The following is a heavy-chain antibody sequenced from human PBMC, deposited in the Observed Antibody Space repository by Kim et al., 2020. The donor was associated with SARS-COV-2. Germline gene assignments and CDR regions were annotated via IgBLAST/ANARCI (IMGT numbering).Heavy chain of an antibody. CDR3: ARDFSGSSRGYSYYGMDV. Sequence: RGRFTITRDNAKNSLYLQMNSLGAEETAVYYCARDFSGSSRGYSYYGMDVWGQGTTVTVSS. D-gene: IGHD1-26*01. V-gene: IGHV3-11*06. J-gene: IGHJ6*02.